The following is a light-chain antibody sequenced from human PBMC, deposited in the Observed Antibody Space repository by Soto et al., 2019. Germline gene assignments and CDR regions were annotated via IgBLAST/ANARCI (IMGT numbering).Light chain of an antibody. Sequence: DIQMTQSPSTLSASVGDRVTITCRASQSISSWLAWYQQKPGKAPKLLIYDASSLESGVPTRFSGSGSGTEFTLTISSLQPDDFATYYCQPYNSYSPWTFAQGTKVEIK. CDR3: QPYNSYSPWT. J-gene: IGKJ1*01. V-gene: IGKV1-5*01. CDR2: DAS. CDR1: QSISSW.